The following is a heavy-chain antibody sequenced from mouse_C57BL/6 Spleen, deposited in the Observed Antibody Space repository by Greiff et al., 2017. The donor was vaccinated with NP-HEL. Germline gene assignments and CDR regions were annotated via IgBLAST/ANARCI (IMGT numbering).Heavy chain of an antibody. CDR3: ARDAPPITALVATPVDC. J-gene: IGHJ2*01. Sequence: VQLQQSGPELVKPGASVKIFCKASGYAFSSSWMNWVKQRLGKGLEWIGRIYPGDGDTNYNGKVKGKATLTADKASSTADMQLSSLTSEDAGVYCCARDAPPITALVATPVDCRGRGTTLTVCS. V-gene: IGHV1-82*01. CDR1: GYAFSSSW. CDR2: IYPGDGDT. D-gene: IGHD1-1*01.